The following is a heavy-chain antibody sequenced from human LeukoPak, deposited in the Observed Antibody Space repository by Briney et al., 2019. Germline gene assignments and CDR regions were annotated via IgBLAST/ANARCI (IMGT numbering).Heavy chain of an antibody. CDR1: GYTFTSYG. V-gene: IGHV1-18*01. Sequence: ASVKVSCKASGYTFTSYGISWVRQAPGQGLEWMGWISAYNGNTNYSQKLQGRVTMNTDTSTSTAYMELRSLRSDDTAVYYCARSAGQWMGPGVWYFDLWGRGTLVTVSS. J-gene: IGHJ2*01. D-gene: IGHD6-19*01. CDR3: ARSAGQWMGPGVWYFDL. CDR2: ISAYNGNT.